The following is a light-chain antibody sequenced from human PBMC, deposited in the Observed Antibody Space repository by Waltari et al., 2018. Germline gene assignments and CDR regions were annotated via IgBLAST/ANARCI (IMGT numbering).Light chain of an antibody. J-gene: IGLJ3*02. Sequence: QSALTQPASVSGSPGQSITISCTGTSSDVGGYHHVSWYQHHPGKAPKLMIFEVTDRPSGVSNRFSGSKSGNTASLTISGLQAEDEADYYCSSYTPSNTWVFGGGTKVTVL. CDR2: EVT. V-gene: IGLV2-14*01. CDR3: SSYTPSNTWV. CDR1: SSDVGGYHH.